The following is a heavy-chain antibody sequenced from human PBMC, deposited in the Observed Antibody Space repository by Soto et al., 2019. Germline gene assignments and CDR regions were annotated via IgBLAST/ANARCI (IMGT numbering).Heavy chain of an antibody. CDR2: INAGNGNT. CDR3: ARGNQELDY. D-gene: IGHD1-26*01. CDR1: GSIITSYV. J-gene: IGHJ4*02. V-gene: IGHV1-3*01. Sequence: ASVKVSCKACGSIITSYVMHWVRQAPGQRLEWMGWINAGNGNTKYSPKYQGRVTITRDTSASAAHMDLSSLTSEDTAVYFCARGNQELDYWGQGTLVTVSS.